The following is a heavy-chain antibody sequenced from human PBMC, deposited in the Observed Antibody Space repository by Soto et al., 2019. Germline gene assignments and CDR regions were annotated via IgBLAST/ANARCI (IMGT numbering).Heavy chain of an antibody. V-gene: IGHV4-31*03. CDR1: GASIKNSDGYY. J-gene: IGHJ4*02. Sequence: SETLSLTCTVSGASIKNSDGYYWSWLRQRPGKGLEWIGFIYQSGSTDYNPSLRDRVTMSVDTSMNQFSLKLTSVTAADTAVYYCARDFFCDGDCNGYFDHWGQRTVVTVSS. CDR3: ARDFFCDGDCNGYFDH. D-gene: IGHD2-21*02. CDR2: IYQSGST.